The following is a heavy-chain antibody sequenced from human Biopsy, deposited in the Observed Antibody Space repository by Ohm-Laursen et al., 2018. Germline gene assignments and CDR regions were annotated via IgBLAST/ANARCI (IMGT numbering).Heavy chain of an antibody. CDR2: IFYRGST. Sequence: TLSLTWLVSGGSISNNNYYWGWIRQPPGKGLEWIGRIFYRGSTHYKPSPKSRVNISVDTSKNQFSLKLNSVTAADTAVYYCARDYDTSGYYYVSWGQGTLVTVSS. V-gene: IGHV4-39*01. J-gene: IGHJ5*02. D-gene: IGHD3-22*01. CDR1: GGSISNNNYY. CDR3: ARDYDTSGYYYVS.